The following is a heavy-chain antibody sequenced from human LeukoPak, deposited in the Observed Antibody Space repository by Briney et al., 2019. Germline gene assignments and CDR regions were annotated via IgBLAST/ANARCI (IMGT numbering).Heavy chain of an antibody. CDR1: GFTFSSYG. J-gene: IGHJ5*02. CDR2: ISYDGSNK. V-gene: IGHV3-30*18. D-gene: IGHD6-13*01. Sequence: GGSLRLSCAASGFTFSSYGMHWVRQAPGKGLEWVAVISYDGSNKYCADSVKGRFTISRDNSKNTLYLQMNSLRAEDTAVYYCAKDLAAAGTGANWFDPWGQGTLVTVSS. CDR3: AKDLAAAGTGANWFDP.